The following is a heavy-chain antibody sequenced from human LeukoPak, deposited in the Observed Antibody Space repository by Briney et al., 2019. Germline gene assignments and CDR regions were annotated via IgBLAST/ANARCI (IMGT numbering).Heavy chain of an antibody. Sequence: GGSLRLSCAASGFTFSSYSMNWVRQAPGKGLEWVSSISSSSSYIYYADSVKGRFTISRDNAKNSLYLQMNSLRAEDTAVYYYARDIPPRTLAAAGRYYYYYGMDVWGQGTTVTVSS. CDR3: ARDIPPRTLAAAGRYYYYYGMDV. J-gene: IGHJ6*02. CDR2: ISSSSSYI. CDR1: GFTFSSYS. V-gene: IGHV3-21*01. D-gene: IGHD6-13*01.